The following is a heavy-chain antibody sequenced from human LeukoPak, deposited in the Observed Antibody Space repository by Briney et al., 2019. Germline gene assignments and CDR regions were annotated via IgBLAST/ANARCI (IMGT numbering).Heavy chain of an antibody. CDR1: GYSFTSYS. Sequence: ASVKVSCNASGYSFTSYSISWVRQAPGQGLEWAGSISPYNGNTNYAQKLQGRVTMTTDTSTSTAYMDLRSLRSDDTALYYCATSITLLRGVIISGDWFDPWGQGTLVTVSS. V-gene: IGHV1-18*01. CDR2: ISPYNGNT. J-gene: IGHJ5*02. CDR3: ATSITLLRGVIISGDWFDP. D-gene: IGHD3-10*01.